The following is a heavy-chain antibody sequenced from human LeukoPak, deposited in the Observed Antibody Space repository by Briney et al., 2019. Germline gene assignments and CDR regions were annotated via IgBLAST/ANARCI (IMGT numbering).Heavy chain of an antibody. J-gene: IGHJ3*02. D-gene: IGHD1-26*01. CDR3: ARDEWELPPVAFDI. V-gene: IGHV1-69*04. CDR2: IIPILGIA. Sequence: ASVKVSCKASGGTFSSYAISWVRQAPGQGLEWMGRIIPILGIANYAQKFQGRVTITADKSTSTAYMELSSLRSEDTAVYYCARDEWELPPVAFDIWGQGTMVTVSS. CDR1: GGTFSSYA.